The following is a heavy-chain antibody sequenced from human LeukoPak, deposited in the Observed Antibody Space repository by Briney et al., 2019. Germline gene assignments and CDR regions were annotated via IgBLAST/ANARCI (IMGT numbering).Heavy chain of an antibody. CDR3: ATEQVSASAWGFDY. V-gene: IGHV4-4*07. D-gene: IGHD5/OR15-5a*01. J-gene: IGHJ4*02. CDR1: GGSISSYL. CDR2: IHTSGTT. Sequence: SETLSLTCTVSGGSISSYLWSWIRQSAGKRLEWLGRIHTSGTTTYSPSLQSRLTMPVDTSKSQVSLRLTSVTAADTAVYYCATEQVSASAWGFDYWGQGSLVTVSS.